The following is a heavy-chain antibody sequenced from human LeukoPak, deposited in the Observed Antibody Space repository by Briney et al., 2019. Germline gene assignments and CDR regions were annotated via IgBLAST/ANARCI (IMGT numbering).Heavy chain of an antibody. D-gene: IGHD2-21*02. J-gene: IGHJ4*02. CDR3: ARDPMGYCCGDCSHFDY. CDR1: GFTFSSYS. Sequence: GGSLRLSCAASGFTFSSYSMNWVRQAPGKGLEWVSSISSSSSYIYYADSVKGRFTISRDNAKNSLYLQMNSLRAEDTAAYYCARDPMGYCCGDCSHFDYWGQGTLVTVSS. V-gene: IGHV3-21*01. CDR2: ISSSSSYI.